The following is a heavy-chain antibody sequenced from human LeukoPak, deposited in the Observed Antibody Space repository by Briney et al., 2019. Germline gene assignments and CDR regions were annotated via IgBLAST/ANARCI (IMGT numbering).Heavy chain of an antibody. CDR1: GYTFTVYF. V-gene: IGHV1-2*02. J-gene: IGHJ4*02. CDR2: INPNSGGT. D-gene: IGHD3-22*01. Sequence: ASVKVSCTASGYTFTVYFMHWVRQAPGQGLEWMGWINPNSGGTNYARKFQGRVTMTRDTSISTAYMELSRLRSDDTAVYYCARELNYDSSGYYFDYWGQGTLVTVSS. CDR3: ARELNYDSSGYYFDY.